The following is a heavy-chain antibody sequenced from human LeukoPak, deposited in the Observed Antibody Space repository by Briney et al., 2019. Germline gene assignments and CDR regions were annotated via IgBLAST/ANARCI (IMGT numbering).Heavy chain of an antibody. Sequence: GESLKISCKGSGYSFPNYWIAWVRQMPGKGLEWMGIIWPGDSDAKYSPSFQGQVTISADKSISTVYLQWSSLKASDTAIYFCARPKGTTVTPNFDYWGPGMLVTVSS. CDR1: GYSFPNYW. J-gene: IGHJ4*02. CDR3: ARPKGTTVTPNFDY. V-gene: IGHV5-51*01. D-gene: IGHD4-17*01. CDR2: IWPGDSDA.